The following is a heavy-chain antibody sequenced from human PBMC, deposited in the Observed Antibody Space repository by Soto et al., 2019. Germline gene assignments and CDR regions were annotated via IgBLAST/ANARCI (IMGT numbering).Heavy chain of an antibody. D-gene: IGHD4-17*01. J-gene: IGHJ4*02. V-gene: IGHV3-30*18. CDR2: ISYDGNNK. CDR3: AKDHLETPMTTPSY. CDR1: GFTFSSYG. Sequence: QVQLVESGGGVVQPGRSLRLSCAASGFTFSSYGMHWVRKAPRKELEWVAVISYDGNNKYYADSVKGRFTISRDNFMSSLYLYMDSSRAEETATYYCAKDHLETPMTTPSYWGQVPLVTVAA.